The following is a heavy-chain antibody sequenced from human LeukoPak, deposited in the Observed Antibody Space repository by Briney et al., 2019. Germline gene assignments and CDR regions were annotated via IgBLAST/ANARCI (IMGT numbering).Heavy chain of an antibody. V-gene: IGHV3-43*01. J-gene: IGHJ4*02. Sequence: PGGSLRLSCAASGFTFDDYTMHWVRQAPGKGLEWVSLISWDGGSTYYADSVKGRFTISRDNSKNSLYLQMNSLGTEDTALYYCAKDRGRQQLVFDYWGQGTLVTVSS. CDR1: GFTFDDYT. D-gene: IGHD6-13*01. CDR3: AKDRGRQQLVFDY. CDR2: ISWDGGST.